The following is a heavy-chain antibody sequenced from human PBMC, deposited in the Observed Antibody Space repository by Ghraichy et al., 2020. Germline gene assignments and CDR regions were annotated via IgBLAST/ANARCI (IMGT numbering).Heavy chain of an antibody. V-gene: IGHV3-30*02. CDR1: GFTFSSYG. D-gene: IGHD6-13*01. J-gene: IGHJ4*02. CDR2: IRYDGSNK. CDR3: AKELGAAAAFDY. Sequence: GGSLRLSCAASGFTFSSYGMHWVRQAPGKGLEWVAFIRYDGSNKYYADSVKGRFTISRDNSKNTLYLQMNSLRAEDTAVYYCAKELGAAAAFDYWGQGTLVTVSS.